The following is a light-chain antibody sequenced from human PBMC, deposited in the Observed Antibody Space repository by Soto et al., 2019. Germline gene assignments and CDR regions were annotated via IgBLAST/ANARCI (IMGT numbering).Light chain of an antibody. V-gene: IGKV3-20*01. CDR2: GAS. Sequence: EIVLTQSPGTLSLSPGERAILSCRASQTFTSNYLAWYRHRPGQAPRLLIYGASSRATGIPDRFSGSGSGTDFTLIISGLEPEDSAGYYCQQYGSSPYTFGQGTKLEIK. CDR3: QQYGSSPYT. J-gene: IGKJ2*01. CDR1: QTFTSNY.